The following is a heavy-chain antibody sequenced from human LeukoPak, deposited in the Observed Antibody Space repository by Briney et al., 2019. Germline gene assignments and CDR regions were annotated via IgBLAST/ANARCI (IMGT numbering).Heavy chain of an antibody. D-gene: IGHD4-17*01. CDR2: IRGDGRQK. CDR3: TRDRNYGDLGYDAFDI. J-gene: IGHJ3*02. Sequence: GGSLRLFCEASGFTFSTSWMIWVRQAPGKGLEWVANIRGDGRQKYYLDSVKGRFTISRDNAKNSLYLQMNSLRAEDTGVYYCTRDRNYGDLGYDAFDIWGQGTMVTVSS. CDR1: GFTFSTSW. V-gene: IGHV3-7*01.